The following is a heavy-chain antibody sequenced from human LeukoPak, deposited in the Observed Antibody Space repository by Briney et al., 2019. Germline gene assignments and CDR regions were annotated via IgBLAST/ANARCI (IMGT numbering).Heavy chain of an antibody. CDR1: GFTFSSYA. D-gene: IGHD6-25*01. CDR3: DSVKGRFTISRDNSKNTLYLQMNSLRAEDTAVYYCAKIAAGDLYCSGGSCSYYYMDV. V-gene: IGHV3-23*01. CDR2: ISGSGYTT. Sequence: PGGSLRLSCAASGFTFSSYAMSWVRQAPGKGLEWVSSISGSGYTTYQAYSVKARFTSSRNTYNYPLYLKMNSIRAEAPPTYYSDSVKGRFTISRDNSKNTLYLQMNSLRAEDTAVYYCAKIAAGDLYCSGGSCSYYYMDVWGKGTTVTVSS. J-gene: IGHJ6*03.